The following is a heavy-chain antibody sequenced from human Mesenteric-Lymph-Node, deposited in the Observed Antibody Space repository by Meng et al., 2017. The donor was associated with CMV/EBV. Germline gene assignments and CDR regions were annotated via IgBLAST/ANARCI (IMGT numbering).Heavy chain of an antibody. Sequence: SERGARSCSVSDGSMNNYYWSWIRQPPGKGLEWIGNIYYSGSTNYNPSLKSRVTISVDTSKNHFSLKLSSVTAADTAVYYCARDAGYYRTYLWGPCTPVPFSS. CDR3: ARDAGYYRTYL. CDR2: IYYSGST. J-gene: IGHJ6*02. V-gene: IGHV4-59*01. CDR1: DGSMNNYY. D-gene: IGHD3-10*01.